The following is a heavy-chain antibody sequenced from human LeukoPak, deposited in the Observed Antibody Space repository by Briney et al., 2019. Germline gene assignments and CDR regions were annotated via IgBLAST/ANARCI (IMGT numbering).Heavy chain of an antibody. J-gene: IGHJ4*02. Sequence: SETLSLTCTVSGGSISSYYWSWIRQPPGKGLEWIGYIYYSGSTNYNPSLKSRVTISVDTSKNQFSLKLSPVTAADTAVYYCARDKSYYDSSGYYYPAPFDYWGQGTLVTVSS. CDR1: GGSISSYY. CDR2: IYYSGST. CDR3: ARDKSYYDSSGYYYPAPFDY. V-gene: IGHV4-59*01. D-gene: IGHD3-22*01.